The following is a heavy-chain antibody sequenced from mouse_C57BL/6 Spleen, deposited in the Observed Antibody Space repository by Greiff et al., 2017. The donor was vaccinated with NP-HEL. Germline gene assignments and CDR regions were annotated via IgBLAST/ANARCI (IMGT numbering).Heavy chain of an antibody. CDR2: IRLKSDNYAT. CDR1: GFTFSNYW. V-gene: IGHV6-3*01. CDR3: THSSGPWFAY. D-gene: IGHD3-2*02. Sequence: EVKLMESGGGLVQPGGSMKLSCVASGFTFSNYWMNWVRQSPEKGLEWVAQIRLKSDNYATHYAESVKGRFTISRDDSKSSVYLQMNNLRAEDTGIYYCTHSSGPWFAYWGQGTLVTVSA. J-gene: IGHJ3*01.